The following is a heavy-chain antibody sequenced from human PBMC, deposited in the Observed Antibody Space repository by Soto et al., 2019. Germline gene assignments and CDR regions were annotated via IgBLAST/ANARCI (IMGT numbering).Heavy chain of an antibody. V-gene: IGHV1-46*01. CDR2: INPSGGTT. Sequence: ASVKVSCKASGYTFTSYYMHWVRQAPGEGPEWMGIINPSGGTTSYAQKFQGRVTMTRDTSTSTVYMQLSSLRSDDTAVYFCARGIAPTAWFDPWGQGTLVTVSS. CDR1: GYTFTSYY. CDR3: ARGIAPTAWFDP. D-gene: IGHD6-13*01. J-gene: IGHJ5*02.